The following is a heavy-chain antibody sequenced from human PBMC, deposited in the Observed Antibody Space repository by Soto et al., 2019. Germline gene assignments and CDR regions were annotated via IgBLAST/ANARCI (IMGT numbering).Heavy chain of an antibody. V-gene: IGHV4-30-4*01. J-gene: IGHJ6*02. CDR3: AGGSGYDWGNYYYGMDV. D-gene: IGHD5-12*01. CDR1: GGSISSGDYY. Sequence: QVQLQESGPGLVKPSQTLSLTCTVSGGSISSGDYYWSWIRQPPGKGLEWIGYIYYSGSTYYNPSLKSRVTISGDTSKNQFSLKLSSVTAADTAVYYCAGGSGYDWGNYYYGMDVWGQGTTVTVSS. CDR2: IYYSGST.